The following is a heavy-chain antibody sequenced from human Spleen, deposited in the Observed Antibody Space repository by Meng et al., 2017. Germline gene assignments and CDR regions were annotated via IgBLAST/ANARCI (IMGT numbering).Heavy chain of an antibody. Sequence: SSLQRSSQPSVCTFTPSPIPSLPPAPGHFLSSILVLIPLFGTANYAQKFQGRVTITTDESTSTAYMELSSLRSEDTAVYYWARVPYGDDIYWYFDLWGRGTLVTVSS. V-gene: IGHV1-69*05. CDR3: ARVPYGDDIYWYFDL. CDR1: VCTFTPSP. J-gene: IGHJ2*01. CDR2: LIPLFGTA. D-gene: IGHD4-17*01.